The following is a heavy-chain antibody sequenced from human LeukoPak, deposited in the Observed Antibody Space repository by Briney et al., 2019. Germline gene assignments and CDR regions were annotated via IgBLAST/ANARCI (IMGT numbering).Heavy chain of an antibody. D-gene: IGHD3-3*01. J-gene: IGHJ6*02. CDR1: GYTFTSYY. Sequence: ASVKVSCKASGYTFTSYYMHWVRQAPGQGLEWMGIINPSGGSTSYAQKFQGRVTMTRNTSISTAYMELSSLRSEDTAVYYCATTPRYYDFWSGYYWRSDGMDVWGQGTTVTVSS. CDR3: ATTPRYYDFWSGYYWRSDGMDV. CDR2: INPSGGST. V-gene: IGHV1-46*01.